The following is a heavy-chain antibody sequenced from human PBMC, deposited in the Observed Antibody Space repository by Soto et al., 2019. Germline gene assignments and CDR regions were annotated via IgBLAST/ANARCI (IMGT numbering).Heavy chain of an antibody. CDR1: GDSISGYN. D-gene: IGHD3-10*01. J-gene: IGHJ6*02. CDR2: FRSGGVP. V-gene: IGHV4-59*08. Sequence: QVQLQESGPGLVKPSETLSLTCTVSGDSISGYNLAWIRQPPGKGLEWIGYFRSGGVPRYNPSLKSRVALSADTPTKKFSLRLSSVTAADTSVYYCVRQGIGVLHGLVDVWGQGTTVTVSS. CDR3: VRQGIGVLHGLVDV.